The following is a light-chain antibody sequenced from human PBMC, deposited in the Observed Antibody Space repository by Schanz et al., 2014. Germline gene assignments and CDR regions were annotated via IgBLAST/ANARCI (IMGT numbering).Light chain of an antibody. Sequence: DIQMTQSPSSLSASVGDRVTITCRASQTINRYLNWYQQKPGKAPKLLIYAASSLQSGVPSRFSGSGSETDFTLTISSLQPEDFATYYCQQSYSTPGTFGQGTKVEIK. J-gene: IGKJ1*01. V-gene: IGKV1-39*01. CDR3: QQSYSTPGT. CDR2: AAS. CDR1: QTINRY.